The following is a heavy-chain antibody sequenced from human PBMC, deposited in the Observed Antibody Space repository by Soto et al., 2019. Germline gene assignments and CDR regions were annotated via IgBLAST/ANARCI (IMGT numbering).Heavy chain of an antibody. CDR3: ARVVRFCGGHAGY. D-gene: IGHD2-21*01. Sequence: QVLLVQSGADVKKPGASVKVSCKTSGYTFTEFDINWVRQAPGQGLEGMGWMNPNTGNIGYAQKFQVRVTMTRDTSISTAYMERRRLRSEDTAVYYCARVVRFCGGHAGYWGQGPLVTVSS. CDR1: GYTFTEFD. V-gene: IGHV1-8*01. CDR2: MNPNTGNI. J-gene: IGHJ4*02.